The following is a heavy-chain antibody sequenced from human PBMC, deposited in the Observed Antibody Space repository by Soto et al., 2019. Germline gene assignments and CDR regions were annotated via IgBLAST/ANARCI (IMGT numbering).Heavy chain of an antibody. D-gene: IGHD6-25*01. J-gene: IGHJ4*02. CDR2: VSGSGGNT. CDR1: GFTFSTYA. CDR3: AKGPRPHFDY. V-gene: IGHV3-23*01. Sequence: EVQLLESGGGLVQPGGSLRLSCAASGFTFSTYAMTWVRQAPGKGLEWVSAVSGSGGNTYYADSVKGRFTIPRDNSKNTLYLQMNSLRADDTAVYYCAKGPRPHFDYWGQGTQVTVSS.